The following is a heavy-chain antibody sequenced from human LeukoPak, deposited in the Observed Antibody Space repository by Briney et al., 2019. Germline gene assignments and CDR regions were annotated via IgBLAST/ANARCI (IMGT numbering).Heavy chain of an antibody. V-gene: IGHV3-33*06. D-gene: IGHD2-15*01. CDR1: GFTFSSYG. Sequence: GGSLRLSCAASGFTFSSYGMHWVRQAPGKGLEWVAVIWYDGSNKYYADSVKGRFTISRDNSKNTLYLQMNSLRAEDTAVYYCAKDPGVVVAATGWFDLWAQGTLVTVSS. CDR2: IWYDGSNK. J-gene: IGHJ5*02. CDR3: AKDPGVVVAATGWFDL.